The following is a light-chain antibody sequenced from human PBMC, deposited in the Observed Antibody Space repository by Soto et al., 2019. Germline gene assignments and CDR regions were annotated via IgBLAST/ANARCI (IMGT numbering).Light chain of an antibody. CDR3: ETWDNDNVV. CDR1: SGHSGYI. CDR2: VEGSGIY. J-gene: IGLJ2*01. Sequence: QLVLTQSSAASASLGSSVKLTCTLSSGHSGYIIAWHLQQPGQAPRYLMRVEGSGIYNRGSGVPDRFSGSSSGADRHLVISNLQSEDEADYFCETWDNDNVVFGGGTKVTVL. V-gene: IGLV4-60*03.